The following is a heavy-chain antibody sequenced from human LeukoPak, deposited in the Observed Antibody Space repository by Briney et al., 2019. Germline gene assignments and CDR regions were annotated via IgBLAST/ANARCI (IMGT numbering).Heavy chain of an antibody. CDR2: IYHSGST. CDR1: GGSISSGGYS. Sequence: PSETLSLTCAVSGGSISSGGYSWNWIRQPPGKGLEWIGYIYHSGSTNYNPSLKSRVTISVDTSKNQFSLKLSSVTAADTAVYYCARGHDYGDYVMGYWGQGTLVTVSS. D-gene: IGHD4-17*01. V-gene: IGHV4-30-2*02. CDR3: ARGHDYGDYVMGY. J-gene: IGHJ4*02.